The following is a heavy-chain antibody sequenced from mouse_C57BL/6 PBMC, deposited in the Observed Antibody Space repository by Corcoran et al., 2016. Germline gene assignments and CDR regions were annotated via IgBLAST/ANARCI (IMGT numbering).Heavy chain of an antibody. CDR2: IYPGDGDT. V-gene: IGHV1-80*01. CDR3: ARHYDYDVGYFDV. D-gene: IGHD2-4*01. Sequence: QVQLQQSGAELVKPVASVKISCKASGYAFSSYWMNWVKQRPGKGLEWIGQIYPGDGDTNYNGKFKGKATLTADKSSSTAYMQLSSLTSEDSAVYFCARHYDYDVGYFDVWGTGTTVTVSS. J-gene: IGHJ1*03. CDR1: GYAFSSYW.